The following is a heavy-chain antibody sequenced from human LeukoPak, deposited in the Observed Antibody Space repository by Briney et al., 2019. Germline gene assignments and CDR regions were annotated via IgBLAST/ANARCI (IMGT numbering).Heavy chain of an antibody. CDR3: AKDRYGSGRGHYFDY. J-gene: IGHJ4*02. D-gene: IGHD6-19*01. CDR1: GFTFSNHA. CDR2: ISADAVDT. V-gene: IGHV3-23*01. Sequence: GGSLRLSCVASGFTFSNHAMTWVRQAPGKGLEWVSAISADAVDTFYAPSVKGRFTISRDNSKNTLYLEMNSLRAEDTAVYYCAKDRYGSGRGHYFDYWGQGALVTVSS.